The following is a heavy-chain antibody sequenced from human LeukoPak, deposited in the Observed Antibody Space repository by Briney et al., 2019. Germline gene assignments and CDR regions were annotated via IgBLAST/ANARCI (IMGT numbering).Heavy chain of an antibody. J-gene: IGHJ4*02. CDR2: ISAYNGNT. D-gene: IGHD3-3*01. CDR3: ARDASTYYDFWSGSSGFDY. Sequence: GASVKVSCKASGYTFTSYGISWVRQAPGQGLEWMGWISAYNGNTNYAQKLQGRVTMTTDTSTSTAYMELRSLRSDDTAVYYRARDASTYYDFWSGSSGFDYWGQGTLVTVSS. V-gene: IGHV1-18*01. CDR1: GYTFTSYG.